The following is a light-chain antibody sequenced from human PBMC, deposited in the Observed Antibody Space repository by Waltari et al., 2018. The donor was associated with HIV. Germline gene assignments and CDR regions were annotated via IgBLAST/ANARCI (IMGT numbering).Light chain of an antibody. Sequence: CSGSSSNIGSNYVYWYQQLPGTAPKLLIYRNNQRPSGVPDRFSGSKSGTSASLAISGLRSEDEADYYCAAWDDSLSGPVFGGGTKLTVL. J-gene: IGLJ3*02. CDR2: RNN. CDR1: SSNIGSNY. CDR3: AAWDDSLSGPV. V-gene: IGLV1-47*01.